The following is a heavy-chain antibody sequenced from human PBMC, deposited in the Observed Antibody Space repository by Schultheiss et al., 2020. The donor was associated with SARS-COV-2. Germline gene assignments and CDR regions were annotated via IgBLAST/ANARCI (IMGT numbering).Heavy chain of an antibody. Sequence: SVKVSCKASGGTFSSYAISWVRQAPGQGLEWMGGIIPIFGTANYAQKFQGRVTITADESTSTAYMELSSLRSEDTAVYYCARAGSSSWSLFDYWGQGTLVTVSS. V-gene: IGHV1-69*13. CDR2: IIPIFGTA. D-gene: IGHD6-13*01. J-gene: IGHJ4*02. CDR1: GGTFSSYA. CDR3: ARAGSSSWSLFDY.